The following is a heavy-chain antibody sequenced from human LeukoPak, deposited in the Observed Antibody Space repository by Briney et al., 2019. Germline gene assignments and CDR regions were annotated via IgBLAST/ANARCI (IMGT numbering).Heavy chain of an antibody. D-gene: IGHD6-19*01. Sequence: ASVKGSCKASGYTFTGYYMHWVRQAPGQGLEWMGWISPNSGGTNYAQKFQGRVTMTRDTSISTAYMALSRLRSDDTAVYYCARDLTRIIAVAGRFDYWGQGTLVTASS. V-gene: IGHV1-2*02. CDR2: ISPNSGGT. CDR3: ARDLTRIIAVAGRFDY. J-gene: IGHJ4*02. CDR1: GYTFTGYY.